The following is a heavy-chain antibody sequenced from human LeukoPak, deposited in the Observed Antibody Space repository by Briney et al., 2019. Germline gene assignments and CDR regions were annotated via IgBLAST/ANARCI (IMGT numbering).Heavy chain of an antibody. CDR2: ISYDGSNK. V-gene: IGHV3-30*01. CDR3: AREQWLAYFDY. J-gene: IGHJ4*02. CDR1: GFTFSSYA. D-gene: IGHD6-19*01. Sequence: GGSLRLSCAASGFTFSSYAMHWVRQAPGKGLEWVAVISYDGSNKYYADSVKGRFTISRDNSKNTPYLQMNSLRAEDTAVYYCAREQWLAYFDYWGQGTLVTVSS.